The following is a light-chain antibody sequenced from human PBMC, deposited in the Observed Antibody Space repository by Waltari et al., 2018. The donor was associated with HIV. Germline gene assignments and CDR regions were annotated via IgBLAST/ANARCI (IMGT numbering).Light chain of an antibody. V-gene: IGLV1-44*01. Sequence: QSVVTQPPSASGTPGQRVTMSCSGSASTIGGNTVTWYQHLPQTAPKLLIYNNDERPSGVPDRFSASKTGTSASLDISGLQSEDEADYYCATWDDGLSGWVFGGGTKLTVL. CDR1: ASTIGGNT. CDR3: ATWDDGLSGWV. J-gene: IGLJ3*02. CDR2: NND.